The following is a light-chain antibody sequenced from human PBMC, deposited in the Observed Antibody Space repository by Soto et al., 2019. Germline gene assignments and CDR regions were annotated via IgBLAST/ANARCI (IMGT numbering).Light chain of an antibody. Sequence: DIQMTQSPSSLSASLGDRVTITCRASQDISTYLNWYQQKPGKAPNLLIYTVPNLETGVPSRFSGSGSGTVFTLAISALHPEDIATYYCQQYNSLPYTFDQETRLAIE. CDR3: QQYNSLPYT. J-gene: IGKJ2*01. CDR1: QDISTY. V-gene: IGKV1-33*01. CDR2: TVP.